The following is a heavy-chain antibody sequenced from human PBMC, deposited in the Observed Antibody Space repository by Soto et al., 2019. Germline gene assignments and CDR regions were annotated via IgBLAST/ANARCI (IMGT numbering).Heavy chain of an antibody. CDR1: GDSVSGNSAA. J-gene: IGHJ4*02. Sequence: PSQTLSLTCAISGDSVSGNSAAWNWIRQSPSRGLEWLGRTYYRSRWYNDYAVSVKSRITVTPDTSKNQFSLHLNSVTPEETAVYYCAREFPYYVRSDLYLDYWGQGALVTV. CDR2: TYYRSRWYN. D-gene: IGHD3-16*01. V-gene: IGHV6-1*01. CDR3: AREFPYYVRSDLYLDY.